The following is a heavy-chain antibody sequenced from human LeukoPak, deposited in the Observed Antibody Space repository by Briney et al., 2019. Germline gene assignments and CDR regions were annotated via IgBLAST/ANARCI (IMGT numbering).Heavy chain of an antibody. V-gene: IGHV3-7*01. J-gene: IGHJ4*02. CDR3: AREGSGSYFFDY. CDR2: IKQDGSEK. Sequence: GGSLRLSCAASGFTFSSYSMSWVRQAAGKGLEWVANIKQDGSEKYYVDSVKGRFTISRDNAKNSLYLQMNSLRAEDTAVYYCAREGSGSYFFDYWGQGTLVTVSS. D-gene: IGHD1-26*01. CDR1: GFTFSSYS.